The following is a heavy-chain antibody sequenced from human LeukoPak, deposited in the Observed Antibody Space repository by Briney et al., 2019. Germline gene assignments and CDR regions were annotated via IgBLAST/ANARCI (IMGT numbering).Heavy chain of an antibody. Sequence: SETLSLTCTVSGGSISTYSWSWIRQPPGKGLEWIGYIFQCGHPNYNPALKSRVTISVDTYKHQFSLKLSSVTAADTAVYYCARAQYNLLGAFGMDVWGKVTTVSPSA. CDR1: GGSISTYS. J-gene: IGHJ6*04. V-gene: IGHV4-59*01. D-gene: IGHD1-20*01. CDR2: IFQCGHP. CDR3: ARAQYNLLGAFGMDV.